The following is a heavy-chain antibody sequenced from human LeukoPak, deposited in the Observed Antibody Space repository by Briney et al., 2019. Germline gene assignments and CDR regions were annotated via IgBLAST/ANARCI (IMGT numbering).Heavy chain of an antibody. CDR1: GFTFDDYA. Sequence: GGSLRLSCAASGFTFDDYAMHWVRHAPGKGLKWVSLISWDGGSTYYADSVKGRFTISRDNSKNSLYLQMNSLRAEDTALYYCAKDGGSDSWSGYRLDYWGQGTLVTVSS. CDR3: AKDGGSDSWSGYRLDY. CDR2: ISWDGGST. D-gene: IGHD3-3*01. V-gene: IGHV3-43D*04. J-gene: IGHJ4*02.